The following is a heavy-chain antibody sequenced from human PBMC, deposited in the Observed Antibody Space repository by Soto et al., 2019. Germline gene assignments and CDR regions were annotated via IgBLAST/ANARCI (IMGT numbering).Heavy chain of an antibody. CDR2: ISSSSSYI. D-gene: IGHD6-25*01. CDR1: GFTFSSYS. J-gene: IGHJ4*02. CDR3: ARWPTSSGDYTFDY. Sequence: PGGSLRLSCAASGFTFSSYSMNWVRQAPGKGLEWVSSISSSSSYIYYADSVKGRFTISRDNAKNSLYLQMNSLRAEDTAVYYCARWPTSSGDYTFDYWGQGTLVTVSS. V-gene: IGHV3-21*01.